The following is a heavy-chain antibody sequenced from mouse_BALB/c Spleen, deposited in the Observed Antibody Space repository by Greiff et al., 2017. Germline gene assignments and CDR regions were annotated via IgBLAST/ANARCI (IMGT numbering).Heavy chain of an antibody. J-gene: IGHJ3*01. D-gene: IGHD1-1*01. V-gene: IGHV3-8*02. CDR1: GDSITSGY. Sequence: EVKLVESGPSLVKPSQTLSLTCSVTGDSITSGYWNWIRKFPGNKLEYMGYISYSGSTYYNPSLKSRISITRDTSKNQNYLQLNSVTTEDTATYYCARSPLYCGSSPFAYWGQGTLVTVSA. CDR2: ISYSGST. CDR3: ARSPLYCGSSPFAY.